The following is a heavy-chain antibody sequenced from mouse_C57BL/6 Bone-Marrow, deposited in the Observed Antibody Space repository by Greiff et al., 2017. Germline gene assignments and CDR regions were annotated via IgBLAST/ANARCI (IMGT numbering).Heavy chain of an antibody. Sequence: EVQLQESGGDLVKPGGSLKLSCAASGFTFSSYGMSWVRQTPDQRLEWVATISPAGSYTYYPDSVKGRFTISRDNAKNTRYLQMSSLTSEDTAMXYCARQAGRAYWGQGTLVTVSA. CDR3: ARQAGRAY. D-gene: IGHD4-1*01. CDR1: GFTFSSYG. CDR2: ISPAGSYT. V-gene: IGHV5-6*01. J-gene: IGHJ3*01.